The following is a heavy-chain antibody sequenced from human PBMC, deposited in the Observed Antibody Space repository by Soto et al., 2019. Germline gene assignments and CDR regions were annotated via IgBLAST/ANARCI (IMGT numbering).Heavy chain of an antibody. V-gene: IGHV1-58*01. D-gene: IGHD3-22*01. Sequence: SVKVSCKASGFTFTSSAVQWVRQARGQRLEWIGWIVVGSGNTNYAQKFQERVTITRDMSTSTAYMELSSLRSEDTAVYYCAKNPGYCYDSNGDHFDYWSQGTLVTVSS. CDR1: GFTFTSSA. CDR3: AKNPGYCYDSNGDHFDY. J-gene: IGHJ4*02. CDR2: IVVGSGNT.